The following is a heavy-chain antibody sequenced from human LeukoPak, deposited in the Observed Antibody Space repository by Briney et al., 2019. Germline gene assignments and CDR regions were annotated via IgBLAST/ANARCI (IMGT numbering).Heavy chain of an antibody. J-gene: IGHJ5*02. CDR3: ARTLVAAPGSKGGP. CDR2: SSGSTSYT. CDR1: GFSFSDYY. D-gene: IGHD6-13*01. Sequence: GGSLRLSCASSGFSFSDYYMSWIRQAPGKGLEWVSYSSGSTSYTDYADSVKGRFTISRDNAKNSLYLQMNSLRAEDTAVYYCARTLVAAPGSKGGPWGQGTLVTVSS. V-gene: IGHV3-11*03.